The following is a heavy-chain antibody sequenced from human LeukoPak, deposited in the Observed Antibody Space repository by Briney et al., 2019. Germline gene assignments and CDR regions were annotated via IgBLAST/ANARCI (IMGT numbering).Heavy chain of an antibody. V-gene: IGHV4-59*08. CDR1: GGSISSYY. J-gene: IGHJ5*02. D-gene: IGHD3-10*01. CDR3: ARQVRGRGNWFDP. CDR2: IYYSGST. Sequence: SETLSLTCTVSGGSISSYYWSWIQQPPGKGLEWIGYIYYSGSTNYNPSLKSRVTISVDTSKNQFSLKLSSVTAADTAVYYCARQVRGRGNWFDPWGQGTLVTVSS.